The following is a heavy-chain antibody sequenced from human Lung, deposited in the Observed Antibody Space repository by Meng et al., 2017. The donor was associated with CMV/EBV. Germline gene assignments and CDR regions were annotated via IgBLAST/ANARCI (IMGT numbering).Heavy chain of an antibody. D-gene: IGHD3-3*01. V-gene: IGHV1-69*10. Sequence: SVXVSXKASGGTFSSYAISWVRQAPGQGLEWMGGIIPILGIANYAQKFQGRVTITADKSTSTAYMELSSLRSEDTAVYYCARDSITIFGVVTKNDYYYYGMDVXGQGXTVT. CDR2: IIPILGIA. CDR3: ARDSITIFGVVTKNDYYYYGMDV. CDR1: GGTFSSYA. J-gene: IGHJ6*02.